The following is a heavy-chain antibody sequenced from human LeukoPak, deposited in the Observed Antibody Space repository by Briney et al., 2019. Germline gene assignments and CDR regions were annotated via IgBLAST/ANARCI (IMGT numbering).Heavy chain of an antibody. CDR1: GFTFSNYA. CDR2: ISGSGDST. J-gene: IGHJ4*02. D-gene: IGHD2-15*01. Sequence: GGSLRLSCAASGFTFSNYAMSWVRQAPGKGLEWVSAISGSGDSTYYADSVKGRFTISRDNSKNTLYLQMNSLRAEDTAVYYCAKPWALSLYCSGGSCYHPVDYWGQGTLVTVSS. CDR3: AKPWALSLYCSGGSCYHPVDY. V-gene: IGHV3-23*01.